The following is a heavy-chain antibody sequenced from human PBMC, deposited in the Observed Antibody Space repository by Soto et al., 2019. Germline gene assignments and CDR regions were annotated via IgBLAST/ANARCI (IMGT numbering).Heavy chain of an antibody. D-gene: IGHD6-19*01. CDR2: ISYDGSNK. CDR3: AKSQHSSVWSD. Sequence: QVQLVESGGGVVQPGRSLRLSCAASGFTFSSYGMHWVRQAPGKGLEWVAVISYDGSNKYYADSVKGRFTISRDNSKNTLYLQMNSLRAEDTAVYYCAKSQHSSVWSDWGQGTLVTVSS. CDR1: GFTFSSYG. J-gene: IGHJ4*02. V-gene: IGHV3-30*18.